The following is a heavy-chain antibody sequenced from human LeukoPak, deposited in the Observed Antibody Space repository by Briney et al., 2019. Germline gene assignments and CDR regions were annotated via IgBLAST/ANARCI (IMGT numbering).Heavy chain of an antibody. V-gene: IGHV4-61*02. CDR1: GGSISSSNYY. Sequence: SETLSLTCTVSGGSISSSNYYWSWIRQPAGKGLEWIGRIYTSGTTNYNPSLKSRVTISIDTSKNQFSLKLSSVTAADTAVYARGLWFGDENPPYFDYWGQGTLVTVSS. CDR3: GLWFGDENPPYFDY. CDR2: IYTSGTT. J-gene: IGHJ4*02. D-gene: IGHD3-10*01.